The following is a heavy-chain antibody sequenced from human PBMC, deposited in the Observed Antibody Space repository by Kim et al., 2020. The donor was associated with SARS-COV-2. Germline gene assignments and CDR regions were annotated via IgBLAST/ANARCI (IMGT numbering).Heavy chain of an antibody. CDR2: ISSSTTYI. J-gene: IGHJ4*02. D-gene: IGHD4-17*01. V-gene: IGHV3-21*01. CDR1: GFTFSSYS. CDR3: ARDLSLRTVTPPLY. Sequence: GGSLRLSCATSGFTFSSYSMNWVRQAPGKGLEWVSSISSSTTYIYYADSVKGRFTISRDNAKNSLYLQMNSLRAEDTAVYYCARDLSLRTVTPPLYWGQGTLVTVSS.